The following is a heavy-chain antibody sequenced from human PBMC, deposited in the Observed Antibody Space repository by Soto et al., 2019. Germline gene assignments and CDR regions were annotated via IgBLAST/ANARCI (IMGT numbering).Heavy chain of an antibody. CDR2: ISGSGGST. CDR1: GFTFSSYA. D-gene: IGHD6-19*01. CDR3: ARRSSGWYFDY. Sequence: GGSLRLSFAASGFTFSSYAMNWVRQAPGKGLEWVSVISGSGGSTYYADSVKGRFTISRDNSKNTLYLQMNSLRAEDTAVHYCARRSSGWYFDYWGQGTLVTVSS. J-gene: IGHJ4*02. V-gene: IGHV3-23*01.